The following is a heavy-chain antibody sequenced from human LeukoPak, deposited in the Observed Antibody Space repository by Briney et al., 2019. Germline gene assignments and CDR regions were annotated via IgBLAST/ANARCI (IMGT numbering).Heavy chain of an antibody. CDR3: ARDANWNDYAFDI. J-gene: IGHJ3*02. Sequence: GGSLRLSCAASGFTFSSYGMHWVRQAPGKGLEWVAVIWYDGSNKYYADSVKGRFTISRDNAENSLYLQMNSLRAEDTAVYYCARDANWNDYAFDIWGQGTMVAVSS. CDR2: IWYDGSNK. CDR1: GFTFSSYG. D-gene: IGHD1-20*01. V-gene: IGHV3-33*01.